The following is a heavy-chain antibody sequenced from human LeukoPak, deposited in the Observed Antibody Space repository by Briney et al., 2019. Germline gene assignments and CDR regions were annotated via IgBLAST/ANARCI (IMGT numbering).Heavy chain of an antibody. J-gene: IGHJ4*02. CDR3: SVDRERDDSSRVF. Sequence: ETLSLTCTVSGGSIRSSYYYWGWVRQAPGRGLEWVSGISDYGRTTYYADSVKGRFTVSRDNSRNTAYLQMNGLRAEDTAIYFCSVDRERDDSSRVFWSQGTLVTVSS. CDR2: ISDYGRTT. CDR1: GGSIRSSYYY. V-gene: IGHV3-23*01. D-gene: IGHD6-13*01.